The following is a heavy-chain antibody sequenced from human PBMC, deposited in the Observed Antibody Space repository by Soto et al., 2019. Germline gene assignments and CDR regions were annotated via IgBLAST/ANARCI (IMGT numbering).Heavy chain of an antibody. CDR1: GDNFSSHA. V-gene: IGHV3-23*01. D-gene: IGHD1-1*01. CDR3: ATPSYWNENLPYFAY. Sequence: GGSMRLPYAASGDNFSSHAMSRVRKTPGKGLEWVSAISGSGGSTYYADSVKGRFTISRDNSKNTLYLQMNSLRAEDTAVYYCATPSYWNENLPYFAYWVQRTLVTVSS. CDR2: ISGSGGST. J-gene: IGHJ4*02.